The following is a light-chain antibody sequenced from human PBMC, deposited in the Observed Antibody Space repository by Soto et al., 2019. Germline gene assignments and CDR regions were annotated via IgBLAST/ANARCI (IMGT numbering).Light chain of an antibody. Sequence: QSALPQPRSVSGSPGQSVTISCTGTSSDVGVYNYVSWYQQYPGKAPKIMIYDVSKRPSGVPDRFSGSKSDNTASLTISGLQAEDEADYYCCPYAGSYTFVFGIGTKVTVL. CDR1: SSDVGVYNY. CDR2: DVS. CDR3: CPYAGSYTFV. J-gene: IGLJ1*01. V-gene: IGLV2-11*01.